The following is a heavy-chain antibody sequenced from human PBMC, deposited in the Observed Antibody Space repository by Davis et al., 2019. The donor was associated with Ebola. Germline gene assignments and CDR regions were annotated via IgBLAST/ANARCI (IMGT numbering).Heavy chain of an antibody. Sequence: ASVKVSCKASGYTFTSYDINWVRQATGQGLEWMGWMNPNSGNTGYAQKFQGRVTMTRNTSISTAYMELSSLRSEDTAIYYCARDVVVPAAMHGYYYYYGMDVWSQGTTVTVSS. CDR1: GYTFTSYD. V-gene: IGHV1-8*01. J-gene: IGHJ6*02. CDR3: ARDVVVPAAMHGYYYYYGMDV. D-gene: IGHD2-2*01. CDR2: MNPNSGNT.